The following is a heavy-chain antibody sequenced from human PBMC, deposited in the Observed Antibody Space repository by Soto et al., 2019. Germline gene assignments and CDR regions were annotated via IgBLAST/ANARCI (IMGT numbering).Heavy chain of an antibody. CDR2: MYNTGST. J-gene: IGHJ6*02. CDR1: GGSISRYY. CDR3: ARDLWGYCGTDCYPLDV. D-gene: IGHD2-21*02. V-gene: IGHV4-59*01. Sequence: SETLSLTCTVSGGSISRYYWSWIRQPPGKGLEWIGYMYNTGSTVYNPPFKSRVTISVDTSKNQFSLKLNYVTAADTAVYYCARDLWGYCGTDCYPLDVWGQGTTVTVS.